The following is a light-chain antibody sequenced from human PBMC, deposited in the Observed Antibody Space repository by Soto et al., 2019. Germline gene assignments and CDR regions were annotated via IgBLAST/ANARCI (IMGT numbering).Light chain of an antibody. V-gene: IGKV1-39*01. CDR2: AAS. Sequence: DIQMTQSPSSLSASVGDRVTITCRASQRISNSLNWYQQKPGKAPDLLIYAASNLQSGVPSRFSGSGSGTDFTLTISSLQPADFATYYCQQSYSSPQMYTFGQGTKLEIK. CDR3: QQSYSSPQMYT. J-gene: IGKJ2*01. CDR1: QRISNS.